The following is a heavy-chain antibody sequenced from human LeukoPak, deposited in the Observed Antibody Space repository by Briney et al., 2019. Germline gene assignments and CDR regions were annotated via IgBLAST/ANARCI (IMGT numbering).Heavy chain of an antibody. CDR3: ARVPAGCSGGSCYWTFDP. D-gene: IGHD2-15*01. J-gene: IGHJ5*02. V-gene: IGHV1-3*01. CDR2: INAGNGNT. CDR1: GYTFTGYY. Sequence: ASVKVSCKASGYTFTGYYMHWVRQAPGQRLEWMGWINAGNGNTKYSQKFQGRVTITRDTSASTAYMELSSLRSEDTAVYYCARVPAGCSGGSCYWTFDPWGQGTLVTVSS.